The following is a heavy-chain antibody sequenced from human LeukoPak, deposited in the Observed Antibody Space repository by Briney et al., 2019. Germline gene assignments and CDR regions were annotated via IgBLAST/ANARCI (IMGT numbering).Heavy chain of an antibody. D-gene: IGHD3-10*01. CDR3: ARVLRAKKYYYGSGSPPGFDP. Sequence: GGSLRLSCAASGFTFSSYEMNWVRQAPGKGLEWLSYISSSGDTLFYADSVKGRFTISRDNAKNSLYLQMNSLRAEDTAVYYCARVLRAKKYYYGSGSPPGFDPWGQGTLVTVSS. J-gene: IGHJ5*02. V-gene: IGHV3-48*03. CDR2: ISSSGDTL. CDR1: GFTFSSYE.